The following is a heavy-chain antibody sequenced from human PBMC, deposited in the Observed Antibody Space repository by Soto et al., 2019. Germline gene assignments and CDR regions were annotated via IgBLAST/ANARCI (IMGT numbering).Heavy chain of an antibody. D-gene: IGHD2-21*02. CDR1: GYTFAGYY. CDR2: INPNSGGT. Sequence: ASVKVSCKASGYTFAGYYMHWVREAPGQGLEWMGWINPNSGGTNYAQKFQGRVTMTRDTSISTAYMELSRLRSDDTAVYYCARDMGGGNSPVDYWGQGTLVTVSS. V-gene: IGHV1-2*02. J-gene: IGHJ4*02. CDR3: ARDMGGGNSPVDY.